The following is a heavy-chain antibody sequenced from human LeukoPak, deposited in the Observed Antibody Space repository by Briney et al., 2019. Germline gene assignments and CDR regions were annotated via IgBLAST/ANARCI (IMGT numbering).Heavy chain of an antibody. CDR3: ARRACSSTSCYLDY. D-gene: IGHD2-2*01. V-gene: IGHV4-38-2*02. J-gene: IGHJ4*02. Sequence: SETLSLTCTVSGYSISSGYYWGWIRQPPGKGLEWIGEINHSGSTNYNPSLKSRVTISVDTSKNQFSLKLSSVTAADTAVYYCARRACSSTSCYLDYWGQGTLVTVSS. CDR1: GYSISSGYY. CDR2: INHSGST.